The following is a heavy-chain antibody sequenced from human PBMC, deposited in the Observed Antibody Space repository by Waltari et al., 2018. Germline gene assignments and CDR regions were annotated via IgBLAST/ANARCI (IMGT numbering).Heavy chain of an antibody. CDR2: ISYDVNTK. J-gene: IGHJ4*02. Sequence: QVHLVESGGGVVQPGRSVRLPCAASGFTFSSDVMHWVRQAPVRGLEWVATISYDVNTKYYADSVKGRFTISRDNSKNTVFLQMDSLRVEDTAVYYCVREAVAGPGADFDYWGQGALVTVSS. CDR3: VREAVAGPGADFDY. CDR1: GFTFSSDV. V-gene: IGHV3-30-3*01. D-gene: IGHD6-19*01.